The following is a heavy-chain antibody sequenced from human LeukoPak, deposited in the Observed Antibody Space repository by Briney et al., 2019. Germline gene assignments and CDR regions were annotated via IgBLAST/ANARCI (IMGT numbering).Heavy chain of an antibody. D-gene: IGHD3-22*01. V-gene: IGHV1-2*02. J-gene: IGHJ4*02. CDR1: GYTLTSYY. Sequence: ASVKVSCTASGYTLTSYYMHWVRQAPGQGLEWMGWIHPNSGGTKYAQRFQGRVTVTRDTSISTVYMELSRLRSDDTAVYYCARWGKYYYDSSGYYYWGQGTLVSVSS. CDR3: ARWGKYYYDSSGYYY. CDR2: IHPNSGGT.